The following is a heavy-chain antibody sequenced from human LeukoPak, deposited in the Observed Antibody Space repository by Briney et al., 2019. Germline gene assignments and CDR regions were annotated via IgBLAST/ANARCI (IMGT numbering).Heavy chain of an antibody. CDR3: ARGSDFWNGNYYYYMDV. D-gene: IGHD3-3*01. Sequence: PGGSLRLSCAASGFTFSSYSMNWVRQAPGKGLEWVSSISTSSSYIYYADSVKGRFTISRDNAKNSLYLQMNSLRAEDTAVYYCARGSDFWNGNYYYYMDVWGKGATVTVSS. V-gene: IGHV3-21*01. CDR1: GFTFSSYS. J-gene: IGHJ6*03. CDR2: ISTSSSYI.